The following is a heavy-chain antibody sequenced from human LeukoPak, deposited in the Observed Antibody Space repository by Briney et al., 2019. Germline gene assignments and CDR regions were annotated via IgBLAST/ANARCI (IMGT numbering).Heavy chain of an antibody. J-gene: IGHJ4*02. CDR3: ARDHDSGSYSDY. V-gene: IGHV3-30*04. D-gene: IGHD3-10*01. CDR1: GFTFSSYA. Sequence: GGSLRLSCAASGFTFSSYAMHWVRQAPGKGLEWVAVISYDGSNKYYADSVKGRFTISRDNSENTLYLQMNSLRAEDTAVYYCARDHDSGSYSDYWGQGTLVTVSS. CDR2: ISYDGSNK.